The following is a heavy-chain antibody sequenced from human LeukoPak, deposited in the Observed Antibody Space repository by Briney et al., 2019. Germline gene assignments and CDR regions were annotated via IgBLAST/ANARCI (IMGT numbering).Heavy chain of an antibody. V-gene: IGHV3-21*06. CDR1: GFTFYGYW. CDR3: LRGDRRDY. J-gene: IGHJ4*02. CDR2: IDSSGGYM. Sequence: GGSLRLSCAVSGFTFYGYWMTWARQAPGKGLEWVSSIDSSGGYMFYADSVKGRFIISRDNAKDSLYLQMNSLRVEDTAVYYCLRGDRRDYWGQGTLVTVSS.